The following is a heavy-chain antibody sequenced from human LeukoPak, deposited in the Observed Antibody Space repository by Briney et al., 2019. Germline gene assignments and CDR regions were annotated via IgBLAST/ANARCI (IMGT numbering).Heavy chain of an antibody. J-gene: IGHJ4*02. CDR2: ISYDGSNK. V-gene: IGHV3-30*04. D-gene: IGHD6-13*01. Sequence: GGSLRLSCAASGFTFSSYAMHWVRQAPGKGLEWVAVISYDGSNKYYADSVKGQFTISRDNSKNTLYLQMNSLRAEDTAVYYCARGSQYSSSLDYWGQGTLVTVSS. CDR1: GFTFSSYA. CDR3: ARGSQYSSSLDY.